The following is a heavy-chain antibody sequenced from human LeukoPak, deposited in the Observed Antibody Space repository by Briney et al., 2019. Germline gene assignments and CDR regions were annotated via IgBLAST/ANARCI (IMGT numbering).Heavy chain of an antibody. V-gene: IGHV1-2*02. D-gene: IGHD6-6*01. CDR2: INPNSGGT. CDR1: GYTFTGYY. CDR3: ARVSPYIAAMLAFDY. J-gene: IGHJ4*02. Sequence: ASVKVSCKASGYTFTGYYLHWVRQAPGQGLEWMGWINPNSGGTNYAQKFQGRVTMTRDTSISTAYMELSRLRSDDTAVYYCARVSPYIAAMLAFDYWGQGTLVTVSS.